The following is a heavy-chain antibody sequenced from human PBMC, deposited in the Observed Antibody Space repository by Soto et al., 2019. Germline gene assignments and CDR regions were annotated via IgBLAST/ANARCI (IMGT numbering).Heavy chain of an antibody. Sequence: QVQLVQSGAEVKKPGSSVKVSCEASGGSFTSYIFTWVRQAPGQGLEWMGRIIPIQGTANYALKFQYRVTITADKSTNTAYMELRSLRPEDTALYYCAQSLVFVDHAHMDVWGKGTTVTVSS. CDR1: GGSFTSYI. V-gene: IGHV1-69*08. J-gene: IGHJ6*03. CDR2: IIPIQGTA. D-gene: IGHD2-21*01. CDR3: AQSLVFVDHAHMDV.